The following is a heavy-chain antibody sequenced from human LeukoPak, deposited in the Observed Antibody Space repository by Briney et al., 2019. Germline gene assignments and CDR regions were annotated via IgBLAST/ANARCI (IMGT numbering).Heavy chain of an antibody. V-gene: IGHV4-39*01. D-gene: IGHD6-13*01. CDR1: GGSISSSSYY. CDR2: IYYSGSS. J-gene: IGHJ4*02. Sequence: SETLSLTCTVSGGSISSSSYYWGWIRQPPGKGLEWIGSIYYSGSSYYNPSLKSRVTISVDTSENQFSLKLSSVTAADTAVYYCASPIAAAGRGGDYWGQGTLVTVSS. CDR3: ASPIAAAGRGGDY.